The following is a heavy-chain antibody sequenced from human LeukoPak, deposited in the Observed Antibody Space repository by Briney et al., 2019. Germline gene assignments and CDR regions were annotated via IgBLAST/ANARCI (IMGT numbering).Heavy chain of an antibody. CDR1: GFTFSSYS. D-gene: IGHD1-14*01. V-gene: IGHV3-21*01. J-gene: IGHJ4*02. CDR2: ISSSSSYI. CDR3: TRDRSRAEDD. Sequence: NAGGSLRLSCAASGFTFSSYSMNWVRQAPGKGLEWVSSISSSSSYIYYADSVKGRFTISRDNAKNSLYLQMNSLRAEDTAVYYCTRDRSRAEDDWGQGTLVTVSS.